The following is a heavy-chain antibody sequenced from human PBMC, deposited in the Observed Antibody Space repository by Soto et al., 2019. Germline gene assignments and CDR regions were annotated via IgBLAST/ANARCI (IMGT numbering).Heavy chain of an antibody. J-gene: IGHJ4*02. D-gene: IGHD3-9*01. Sequence: SETLSLTCTVSGDSINSSAYYWGWIRQPPGKGLEWIANIYYSGTTYSNPSLKSRITMSVDTSKNQFSLKLSSVTAADTAVYYCARLARTGFDCWGQGTLVT. CDR3: ARLARTGFDC. CDR2: IYYSGTT. V-gene: IGHV4-39*01. CDR1: GDSINSSAYY.